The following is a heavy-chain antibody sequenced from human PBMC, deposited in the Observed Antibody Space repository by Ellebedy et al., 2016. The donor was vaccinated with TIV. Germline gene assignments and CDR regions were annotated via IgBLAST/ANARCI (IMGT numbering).Heavy chain of an antibody. CDR1: GFTFSTYG. CDR2: INGGSDYI. J-gene: IGHJ4*02. D-gene: IGHD3-10*01. Sequence: GESLKISCTASGFTFSTYGMTWVRQSPGKGLECVSSINGGSDYIFYADSVKGRFTISRDNANNSLYLQMNSLRGADTAVYYCARDRRYHHGSESPSIDHWGQGTLVTVSS. CDR3: ARDRRYHHGSESPSIDH. V-gene: IGHV3-21*01.